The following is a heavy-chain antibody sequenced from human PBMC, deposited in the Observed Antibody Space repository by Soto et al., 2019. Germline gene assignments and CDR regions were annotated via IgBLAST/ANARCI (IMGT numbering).Heavy chain of an antibody. CDR3: ARGGAGITENWFDP. CDR1: GGSFSDYY. CDR2: INHSGST. J-gene: IGHJ5*02. V-gene: IGHV4-34*01. Sequence: QVQLQQWGAGLLKPSETLSLTCAVYGGSFSDYYWSWIRQPPGKGLEWIGEINHSGSTNYNPSLMRRVTISVDTSKTQFPLKLSSVTVADTAVYYCARGGAGITENWFDPWGQGTLVTVSS. D-gene: IGHD3-10*01.